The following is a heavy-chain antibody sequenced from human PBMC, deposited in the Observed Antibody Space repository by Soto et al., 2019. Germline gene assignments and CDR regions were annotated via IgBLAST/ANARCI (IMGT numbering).Heavy chain of an antibody. J-gene: IGHJ2*01. Sequence: GSLRLSCAASGFTVSSNYMSWVRQAPGKGLEWVSYISSSGSTIYYADSVKGRFTISRDNAKNSLYLQMNSLRAEDTAVYYCARERITMVRGVIILGGHFDLWGRGTRVTVSS. CDR1: GFTVSSNY. CDR2: ISSSGSTI. V-gene: IGHV3-11*01. CDR3: ARERITMVRGVIILGGHFDL. D-gene: IGHD3-10*01.